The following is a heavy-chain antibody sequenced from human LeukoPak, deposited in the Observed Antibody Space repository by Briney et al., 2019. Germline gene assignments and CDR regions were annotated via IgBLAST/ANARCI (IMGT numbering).Heavy chain of an antibody. CDR2: IIPIFGTA. J-gene: IGHJ6*03. V-gene: IGHV1-69*05. CDR3: ARAPPVSDYYYYYYMDV. Sequence: ASVKVSCKASGGTFSSYAISWVRQAPGQGLEWMGGIIPIFGTANYAQKFQGRVTITTDESTSTAYMELSSLRSEDTAVYYCARAPPVSDYYYYYYMDVWGKGTTVTVSS. D-gene: IGHD3-3*01. CDR1: GGTFSSYA.